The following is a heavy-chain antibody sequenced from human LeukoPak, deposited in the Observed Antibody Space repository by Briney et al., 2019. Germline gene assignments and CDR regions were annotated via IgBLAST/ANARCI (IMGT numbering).Heavy chain of an antibody. CDR3: ATNYYDSSGHGGGQDY. Sequence: EASVKVSCKASGGTFSSYAISWVRQAPGQGLEWMGGIIPIFGTANYAQKFQGRVTITADESTSTAYMELSRLRSDDTAVYYCATNYYDSSGHGGGQDYWGQGTLVTVSS. D-gene: IGHD3-22*01. CDR1: GGTFSSYA. J-gene: IGHJ4*02. CDR2: IIPIFGTA. V-gene: IGHV1-69*13.